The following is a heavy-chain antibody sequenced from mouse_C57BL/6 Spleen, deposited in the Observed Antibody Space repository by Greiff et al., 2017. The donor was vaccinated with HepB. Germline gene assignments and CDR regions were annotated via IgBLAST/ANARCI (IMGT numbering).Heavy chain of an antibody. Sequence: EVQLQQSGPELVKPGASVKISCKASGYTFTDYYMNWVKQSHGKSLEWIGDINPNNGGTSYNQKFKGKATLTVDKSSSTAYMELRSLTSEYSAVYYCARSNLDYFDYWGQGTTLTVSS. CDR2: INPNNGGT. CDR3: ARSNLDYFDY. CDR1: GYTFTDYY. V-gene: IGHV1-26*01. J-gene: IGHJ2*01.